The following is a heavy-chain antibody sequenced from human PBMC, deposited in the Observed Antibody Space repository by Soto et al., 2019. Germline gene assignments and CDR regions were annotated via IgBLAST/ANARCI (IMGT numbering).Heavy chain of an antibody. Sequence: QVQLQESGPGLIKPSQTLSLSCTVSGGSISSGDYYWSWIRQPPGKGLEWIGYIYYSGRTYYNPSLTSRVNLTRDRAQNPFTLKASSVHAGGPAVDLCFRATPAVSDVWGQGTTFTVSS. V-gene: IGHV4-30-4*01. CDR1: GGSISSGDYY. D-gene: IGHD6-19*01. J-gene: IGHJ6*02. CDR3: FRATPAVSDV. CDR2: IYYSGRT.